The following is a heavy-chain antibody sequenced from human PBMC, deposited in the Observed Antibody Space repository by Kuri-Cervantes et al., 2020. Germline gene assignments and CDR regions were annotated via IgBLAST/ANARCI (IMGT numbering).Heavy chain of an antibody. CDR1: GFTFDDYA. V-gene: IGHV3-23*01. CDR3: ARDPAFRSAGRTNYFDY. D-gene: IGHD6-13*01. Sequence: GESLKISCAASGFTFDDYAMHWVRQAPGKGLEWVSAISGSGGSTYYADSVKGRFTISRDNSKNTLYLQMNSLRAEDTAVYYCARDPAFRSAGRTNYFDYWGQGTLVTVSS. CDR2: ISGSGGST. J-gene: IGHJ4*02.